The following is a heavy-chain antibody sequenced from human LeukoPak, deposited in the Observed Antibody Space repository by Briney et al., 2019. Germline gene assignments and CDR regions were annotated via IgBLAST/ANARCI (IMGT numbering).Heavy chain of an antibody. Sequence: GASVKVSCKVSGYTLTELSMRWVRQAPGKGLEWMGGFDPEDGETIYAQKFQGRVTMTRDTSISTAYMELSRLRSDDTAVYYCARIGGATVTTFRPYYYYMDVWGKGTTVTVSS. D-gene: IGHD4-17*01. J-gene: IGHJ6*03. CDR2: FDPEDGET. CDR1: GYTLTELS. V-gene: IGHV1-24*01. CDR3: ARIGGATVTTFRPYYYYMDV.